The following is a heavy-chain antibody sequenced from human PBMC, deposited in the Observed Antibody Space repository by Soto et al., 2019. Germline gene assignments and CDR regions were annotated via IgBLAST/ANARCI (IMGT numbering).Heavy chain of an antibody. CDR3: ARDHQGGYESLSGYYALGY. D-gene: IGHD3-3*01. CDR2: ISGSGRRT. Sequence: EVQLLESGGGLVQPGGSLRLSCAASGFTFSDDAMRWVRQAPGKGLGWVSGISGSGRRTYYADAVKGRFTISRDNTENTLSLQMNSMGVEDTAVYYCARDHQGGYESLSGYYALGYWGQGALVTVPS. V-gene: IGHV3-23*01. CDR1: GFTFSDDA. J-gene: IGHJ4*02.